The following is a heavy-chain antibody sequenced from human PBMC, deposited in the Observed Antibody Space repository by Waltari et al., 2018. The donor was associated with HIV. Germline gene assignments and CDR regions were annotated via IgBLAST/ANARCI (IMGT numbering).Heavy chain of an antibody. D-gene: IGHD3-22*01. CDR1: GYSISSGYY. CDR2: IYHSGSA. J-gene: IGHJ6*02. V-gene: IGHV4-38-2*02. CDR3: ARDRYDSSGYLAAYNNYYGVDV. Sequence: QVQLQESGPGLVKPSETLSLTCTVSGYSISSGYYWGWIRQPPGKGLEWIGSIYHSGSAYYKSSLKSRVTISVDTSKNQSSLKLSSATAADTAVYYCARDRYDSSGYLAAYNNYYGVDVWGQGTTVTVSS.